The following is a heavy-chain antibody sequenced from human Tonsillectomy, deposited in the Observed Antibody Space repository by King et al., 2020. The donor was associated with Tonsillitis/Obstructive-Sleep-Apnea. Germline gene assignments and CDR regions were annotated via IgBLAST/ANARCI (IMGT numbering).Heavy chain of an antibody. Sequence: VQLVESGGGLVQPGRSLRLSCAASGFTFDDYAMHWVRKVPGKGLEWVSGISWKSGSVGYEDSVRGRFTISRDNAKNSLYLQMNSMRVEDTALYYCAKGCSSSFDWYFDLWGRGTLVTVSS. CDR1: GFTFDDYA. CDR3: AKGCSSSFDWYFDL. CDR2: ISWKSGSV. J-gene: IGHJ2*01. V-gene: IGHV3-9*01. D-gene: IGHD6-6*01.